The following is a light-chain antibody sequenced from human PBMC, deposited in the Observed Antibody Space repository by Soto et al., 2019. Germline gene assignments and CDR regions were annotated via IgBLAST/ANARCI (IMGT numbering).Light chain of an antibody. J-gene: IGKJ1*01. CDR2: GAS. V-gene: IGKV3-15*01. CDR3: QQYGTWWT. CDR1: QSVSSN. Sequence: EIVMTQSPATLSVSPGERATLSCRASQSVSSNLAWYQQKPGQAPRLLIYGASTRATGIPARFSGSGSGTEFTLTISSLQSGDVAVYYCQQYGTWWTFGQGTKVEIK.